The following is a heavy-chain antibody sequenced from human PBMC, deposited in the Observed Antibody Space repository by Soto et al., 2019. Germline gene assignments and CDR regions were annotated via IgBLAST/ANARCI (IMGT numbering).Heavy chain of an antibody. CDR3: ARLSVSGSYDWFDP. J-gene: IGHJ5*02. CDR1: GGSISSSSYY. Sequence: SETLSLTCTVSGGSISSSSYYWGWIRQPPGKGLEWIGSIYYSGSTYYNPSLKSRVTISVDTSKNQFSLKLSSVTAADTFVYYCARLSVSGSYDWFDPWGQGTLVTVSS. D-gene: IGHD3-10*01. CDR2: IYYSGST. V-gene: IGHV4-39*01.